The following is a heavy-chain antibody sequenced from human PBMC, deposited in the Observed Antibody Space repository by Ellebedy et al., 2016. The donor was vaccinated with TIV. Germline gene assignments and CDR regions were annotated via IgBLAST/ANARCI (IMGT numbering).Heavy chain of an antibody. CDR1: GFTFSSYG. CDR2: IWYDGSDK. Sequence: PGGSLRLSCAASGFTFSSYGMPRVRLAPGKGLEWVALIWYDGSDKYYADSVKGRFTISRDNSKNTLYLQMNSLRPEDTAVYYCARDRGSSNKGLLRGGYFDLWGRGTLVTVSS. CDR3: ARDRGSSNKGLLRGGYFDL. J-gene: IGHJ2*01. V-gene: IGHV3-33*01. D-gene: IGHD2/OR15-2a*01.